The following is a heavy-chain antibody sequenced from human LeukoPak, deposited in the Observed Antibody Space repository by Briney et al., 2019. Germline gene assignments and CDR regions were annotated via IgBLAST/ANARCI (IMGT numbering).Heavy chain of an antibody. D-gene: IGHD3-10*01. CDR2: INHSGST. CDR3: AREHYHGSGSYGY. V-gene: IGHV4-34*01. CDR1: GGSFSGYY. Sequence: SETLSLTCAVYGGSFSGYYWSWIRQPPGKGLEWIGEINHSGSTNYSPSLKSRVTISVDTSKNQFSLKLSSATAADTAVYYCAREHYHGSGSYGYWGQGTLVTVSS. J-gene: IGHJ4*02.